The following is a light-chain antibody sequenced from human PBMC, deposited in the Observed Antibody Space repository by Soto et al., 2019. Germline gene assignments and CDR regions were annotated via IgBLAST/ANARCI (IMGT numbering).Light chain of an antibody. CDR2: YDS. J-gene: IGLJ2*01. Sequence: SYELTQPPSVSVAPGKTARITCGGNNIGSKSVHGYQQKPGQAPVLVIYYDSDRPSGIPERFSGSNSGNTATLTISRVEAGDEADYYCQVWDSSSDLVVFGGVTKLTVL. CDR1: NIGSKS. CDR3: QVWDSSSDLVV. V-gene: IGLV3-21*04.